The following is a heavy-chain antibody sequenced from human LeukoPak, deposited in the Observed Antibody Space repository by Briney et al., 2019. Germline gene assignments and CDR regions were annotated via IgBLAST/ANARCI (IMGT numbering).Heavy chain of an antibody. D-gene: IGHD1-26*01. V-gene: IGHV4-30-2*01. CDR2: IYHSGST. CDR3: ARRKGLPGANAAAFDI. Sequence: SETLSLTCTVSGGSISSGGYYWSWIRQPPGKGLEWIGYIYHSGSTYYNPSLKSRVTISVDRSKNQFSLKLSSVTAADTAVYYCARRKGLPGANAAAFDIWGQGTMVTVSS. J-gene: IGHJ3*02. CDR1: GGSISSGGYY.